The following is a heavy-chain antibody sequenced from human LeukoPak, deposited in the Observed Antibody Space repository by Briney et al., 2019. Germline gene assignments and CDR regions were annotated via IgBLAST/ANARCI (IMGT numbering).Heavy chain of an antibody. J-gene: IGHJ4*02. CDR2: ISPNSGGT. CDR1: GYTFTGYY. D-gene: IGHD6-13*01. CDR3: ARDDGYSSSWHFDY. Sequence: ASVKVSCKASGYTFTGYYMHWVRQAPGQGLEWMGWISPNSGGTNYAQKFQGRVTMTRDTSISTAYMELSRLRSDDTAVYYCARDDGYSSSWHFDYWGQGTLVTVSS. V-gene: IGHV1-2*02.